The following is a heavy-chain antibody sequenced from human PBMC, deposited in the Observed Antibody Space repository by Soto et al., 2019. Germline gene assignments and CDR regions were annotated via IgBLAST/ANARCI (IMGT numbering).Heavy chain of an antibody. CDR2: ISAYNGNT. CDR1: GYTFTSYG. D-gene: IGHD6-19*01. J-gene: IGHJ6*02. V-gene: IGHV1-18*04. Sequence: ASVKVSCKASGYTFTSYGIGWVRQAPGQGLEWMGWISAYNGNTNYAQKLQGRVTMTTDTSTSTAYMELRSLRSDDTAVYYCARGGDSSGWYDYYYGMDVWGQGTTVTVSS. CDR3: ARGGDSSGWYDYYYGMDV.